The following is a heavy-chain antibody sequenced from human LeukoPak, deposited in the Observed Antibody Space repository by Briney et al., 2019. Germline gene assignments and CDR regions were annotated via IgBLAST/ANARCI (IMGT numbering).Heavy chain of an antibody. CDR1: GGTFSSYP. V-gene: IGHV1-69*01. CDR2: TIPMFGTT. CDR3: ARVTQRDSNLYGMDV. Sequence: SVKASCKASGGTFSSYPISWVRQAPGQGLAWMGGTIPMFGTTNYALKFQGRVTITADESTSTAYMELSSLESEDTAVYYCARVTQRDSNLYGMDVWGQGTTVTVSS. D-gene: IGHD4-11*01. J-gene: IGHJ6*02.